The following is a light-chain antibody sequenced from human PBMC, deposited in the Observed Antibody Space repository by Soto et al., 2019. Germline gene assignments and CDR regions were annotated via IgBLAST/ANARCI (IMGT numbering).Light chain of an antibody. V-gene: IGKV3D-15*01. CDR1: QRVNSN. J-gene: IGKJ5*01. CDR3: QQHGQWPIT. CDR2: GIS. Sequence: EIVMTQSPATLSVSPGERATLSCRASQRVNSNYLAWYQQKPGQAPRLLIYGISKRATDIPDRFSGSGSGTECTLTISSLQPEDFATYYCQQHGQWPITFGQGTRLEIK.